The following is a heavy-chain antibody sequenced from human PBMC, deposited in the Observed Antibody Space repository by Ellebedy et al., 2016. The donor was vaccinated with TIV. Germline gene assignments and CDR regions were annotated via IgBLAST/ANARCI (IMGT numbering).Heavy chain of an antibody. Sequence: GESLKISCAASGFNLSGSSMHWVRQASGKGLEWVGRIRSKANSYATAYGASVKGRFTISRDDSKNTAYLQMNSLKTEDTAVYYCTNYYDSTFDYWGRGILVTVSS. CDR2: IRSKANSYAT. V-gene: IGHV3-73*01. D-gene: IGHD3-22*01. CDR1: GFNLSGSS. J-gene: IGHJ4*02. CDR3: TNYYDSTFDY.